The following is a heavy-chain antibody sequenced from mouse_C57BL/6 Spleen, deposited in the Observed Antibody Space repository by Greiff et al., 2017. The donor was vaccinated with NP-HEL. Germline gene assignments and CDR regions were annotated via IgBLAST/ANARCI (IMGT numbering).Heavy chain of an antibody. D-gene: IGHD1-1*01. V-gene: IGHV5-9-1*02. Sequence: EVQVVESGEGLVKPGGSLKLSCAASGFTFSSYAMSWVRQTPEKRLEWVAYISSGGDYIYYADTVKGRFTISRDNARNTLYLQMSSLKSEDTAMYYCTREVLYGSNYFDYWGQGTTLTVSS. J-gene: IGHJ2*01. CDR3: TREVLYGSNYFDY. CDR2: ISSGGDYI. CDR1: GFTFSSYA.